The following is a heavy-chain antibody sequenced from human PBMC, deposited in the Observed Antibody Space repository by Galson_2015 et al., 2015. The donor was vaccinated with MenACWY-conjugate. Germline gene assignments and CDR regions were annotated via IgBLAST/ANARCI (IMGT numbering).Heavy chain of an antibody. Sequence: CAISGDSVSSNSAAWTWIRQSPSRGLEWLGRTYYRSRCHNDYAVSVKSRITINPDTSRNQLSLQLSSVTPEDTAVYYCARGVTRTSGTINWYFDFWGRGTLVTVSS. CDR1: GDSVSSNSAA. D-gene: IGHD6-13*01. J-gene: IGHJ2*01. CDR2: TYYRSRCHN. CDR3: ARGVTRTSGTINWYFDF. V-gene: IGHV6-1*01.